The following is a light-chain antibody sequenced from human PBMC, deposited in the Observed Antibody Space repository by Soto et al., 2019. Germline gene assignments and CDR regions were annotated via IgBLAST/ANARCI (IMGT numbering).Light chain of an antibody. CDR3: QQYNNY. J-gene: IGKJ1*01. Sequence: DIQMTQSPSTLSASVGDRVTITCRASQSISSLLAWYQQKPGKAPKLLIYDASSLASGVPSRFSGSGSGTDFTFTISSLQPDYFATYYCQQYNNYFGQGTKVDIK. CDR1: QSISSL. V-gene: IGKV1-5*01. CDR2: DAS.